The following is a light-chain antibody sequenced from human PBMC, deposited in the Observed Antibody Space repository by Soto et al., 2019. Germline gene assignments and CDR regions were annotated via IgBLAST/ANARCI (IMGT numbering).Light chain of an antibody. CDR1: SSNIGSHT. CDR3: AAWDDSLNGPV. CDR2: GND. V-gene: IGLV1-44*01. Sequence: QSVLTQPPSASGTPGQRVAISCSGSSSNIGSHTVNWYQQLPGTAPKLLIYGNDRRPSGVPDRFSGSKSGTSASLAISGLQSEDEVDYYCAAWDDSLNGPVFGGGTKLTVL. J-gene: IGLJ3*02.